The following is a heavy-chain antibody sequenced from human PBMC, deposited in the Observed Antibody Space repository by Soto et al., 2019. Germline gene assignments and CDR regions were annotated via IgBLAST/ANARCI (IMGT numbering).Heavy chain of an antibody. CDR2: ISSSSAYI. Sequence: EVQLVESGGALVQPGGSLRLSCAASGFTFRSSTMTWVRQAPGKGLEWVSSISSSSAYIYNADSLKGRFTISRDNAKNSLYLQMDSLRAEDTAVYFCARDLGEMYAVWGQGALVTVSS. CDR1: GFTFRSST. V-gene: IGHV3-21*01. J-gene: IGHJ1*01. CDR3: ARDLGEMYAV. D-gene: IGHD2-8*01.